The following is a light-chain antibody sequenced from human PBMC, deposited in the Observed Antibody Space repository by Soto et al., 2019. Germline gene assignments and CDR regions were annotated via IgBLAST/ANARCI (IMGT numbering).Light chain of an antibody. CDR3: VLYMGSGIWV. CDR1: SGSVSTSYY. J-gene: IGLJ3*02. Sequence: QAVVTQEPSFSVSPGGTVTLTCGLSSGSVSTSYYPSWYQQTPGQAPRTLIYSTNTRSSGAPDRFSGSILGNKAALTITGAQVDDESDYYCVLYMGSGIWVFGGGTKLTVL. V-gene: IGLV8-61*01. CDR2: STN.